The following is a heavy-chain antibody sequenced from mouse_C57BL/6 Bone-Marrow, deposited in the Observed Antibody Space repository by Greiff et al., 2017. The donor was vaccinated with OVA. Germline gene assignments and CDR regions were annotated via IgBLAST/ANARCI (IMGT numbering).Heavy chain of an antibody. CDR3: AIITTVADY. D-gene: IGHD1-1*01. J-gene: IGHJ2*01. CDR2: IHPNSGST. Sequence: VQLQQPGAELVKPGASVKLSCKASGYTFTSYCIHWVRQRPGQGLEWIGMIHPNSGSTNYNEKFKSKATLTVDKSSSTAYMQLSSLTSEDSAVYYCAIITTVADYWGQGTTLTVSS. V-gene: IGHV1-64*01. CDR1: GYTFTSYC.